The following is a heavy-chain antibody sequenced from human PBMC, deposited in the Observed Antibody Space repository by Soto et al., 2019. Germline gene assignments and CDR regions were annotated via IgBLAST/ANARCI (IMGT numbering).Heavy chain of an antibody. CDR3: ARERYFYDSRGYYRTLDS. V-gene: IGHV4-61*03. D-gene: IGHD3-22*01. Sequence: WTWIRQSPGKGLEWIGYIFHSGITDYNPSVKSRVTISIDKSRNLFSLTLTSVTAADTAVYYCARERYFYDSRGYYRTLDSWGQGTLVTVSS. CDR2: IFHSGIT. J-gene: IGHJ5*01.